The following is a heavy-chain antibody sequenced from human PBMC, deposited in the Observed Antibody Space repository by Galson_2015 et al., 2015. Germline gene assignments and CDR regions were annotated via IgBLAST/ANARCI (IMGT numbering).Heavy chain of an antibody. D-gene: IGHD3-3*01. CDR3: ARSITIFGVVILYYYGMDV. CDR2: ISSSSSTI. J-gene: IGHJ6*02. CDR1: GFTFSSYS. Sequence: SLRLSCAASGFTFSSYSMNWVRQAPGKGLEWVSYISSSSSTIYYADSVKGRFTISRDNAKNSLYLQMNSLRDEDTAVYYCARSITIFGVVILYYYGMDVWGQGTTVTVSS. V-gene: IGHV3-48*02.